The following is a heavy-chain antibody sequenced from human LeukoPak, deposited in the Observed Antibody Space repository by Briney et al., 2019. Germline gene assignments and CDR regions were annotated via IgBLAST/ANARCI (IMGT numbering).Heavy chain of an antibody. V-gene: IGHV1-18*04. J-gene: IGHJ4*02. Sequence: ASVNVSCKSWLYILTSYGISGLRQAPAQGLEGMGCISSYNGYTNYAHKLQGRVTMTTDTYTSKDSLELRILRSDAKDVYYCARVDDYGDCRFDYWGQGHLVMVSS. CDR2: ISSYNGYT. D-gene: IGHD4-17*01. CDR1: LYILTSYG. CDR3: ARVDDYGDCRFDY.